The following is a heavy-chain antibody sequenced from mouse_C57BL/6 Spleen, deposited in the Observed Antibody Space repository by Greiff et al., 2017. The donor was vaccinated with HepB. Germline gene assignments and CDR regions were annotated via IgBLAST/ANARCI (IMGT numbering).Heavy chain of an antibody. CDR2: ISSGSSTI. D-gene: IGHD2-1*01. V-gene: IGHV5-17*01. J-gene: IGHJ1*03. Sequence: EVQGVESGGGLVKPGGSLKLSCAASGFTFSDYGMHWVRQAPEKGLEWVAYISSGSSTIDYADTVKGRFTISRDNAKNTLFLQMTSLRSEDTAMYYCAMSTYWYFDVWGTGTTVTVSS. CDR3: AMSTYWYFDV. CDR1: GFTFSDYG.